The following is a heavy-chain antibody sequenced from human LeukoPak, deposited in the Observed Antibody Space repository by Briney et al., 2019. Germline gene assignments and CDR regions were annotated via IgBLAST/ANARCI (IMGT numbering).Heavy chain of an antibody. J-gene: IGHJ4*02. Sequence: AGGSLRLSCATSGFTFSSYAMSWVRQAPGKGLEWVSAISGSGGSTYYADSVKGRFTISRDNSKNTLYLQMNSLRAEDTAVYYCAKDDSSGYYSYLGQGTLVTVSS. CDR3: AKDDSSGYYSY. D-gene: IGHD3-22*01. V-gene: IGHV3-23*01. CDR1: GFTFSSYA. CDR2: ISGSGGST.